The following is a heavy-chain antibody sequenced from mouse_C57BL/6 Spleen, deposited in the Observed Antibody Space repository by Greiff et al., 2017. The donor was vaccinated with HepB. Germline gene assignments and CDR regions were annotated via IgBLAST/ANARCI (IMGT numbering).Heavy chain of an antibody. CDR2: IDPETGGT. Sequence: QVQLQQSGAELVRPGASVTLSCKASGYTFTDYEMHWVKQTPVHGLEWIGAIDPETGGTAYNQKFKGKAILTADKSSSTAYMELRSLTSEDSAVYYCTRGDYEYDGRAMDYWGQGTSVTVSS. CDR3: TRGDYEYDGRAMDY. J-gene: IGHJ4*01. CDR1: GYTFTDYE. V-gene: IGHV1-15*01. D-gene: IGHD2-4*01.